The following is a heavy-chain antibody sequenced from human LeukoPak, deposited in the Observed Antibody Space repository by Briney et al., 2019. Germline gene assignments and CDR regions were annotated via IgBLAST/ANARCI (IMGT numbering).Heavy chain of an antibody. J-gene: IGHJ6*02. Sequence: PSETLSLTCAVYGGSFSGYYWSWIRQPPGKGLEWIGEINHSGSTNYNPSLKGRVTISVDTSKNQFSLKLSSVTAADTAVYYCARGRYSARVLYGMDVWGQGTTVTVSS. CDR1: GGSFSGYY. D-gene: IGHD4/OR15-4a*01. CDR2: INHSGST. V-gene: IGHV4-34*01. CDR3: ARGRYSARVLYGMDV.